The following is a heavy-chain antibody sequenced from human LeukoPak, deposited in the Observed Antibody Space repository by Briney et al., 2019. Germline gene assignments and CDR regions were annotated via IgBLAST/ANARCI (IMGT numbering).Heavy chain of an antibody. CDR2: IYYGVST. Sequence: SETRSLTCTVAGGSIGSYCWSWIRQPAGKGRKWIGYIYYGVSTKYTPSLKSRVTISVDTSTNQFSLKLSSVPAADTAVYYRARHRYSTGSPFDISGQGTMVTVSS. D-gene: IGHD6-19*01. J-gene: IGHJ3*02. CDR3: ARHRYSTGSPFDI. V-gene: IGHV4-59*08. CDR1: GGSIGSYC.